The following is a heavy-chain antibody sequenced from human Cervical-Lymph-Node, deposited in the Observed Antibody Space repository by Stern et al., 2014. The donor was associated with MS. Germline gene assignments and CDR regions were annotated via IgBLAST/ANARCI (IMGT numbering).Heavy chain of an antibody. V-gene: IGHV3-21*02. D-gene: IGHD4-23*01. CDR2: ISSGGSYI. CDR1: GFTFSSYS. J-gene: IGHJ4*02. Sequence: QLVESGGGLVKPGGSLRLSCAASGFTFSSYSMNWVRQAPGKGLGWVESISSGGSYIYYADSLKGRFTISRDNATNSLYLQMNSLRAEDTAVYYCARGRGGNYRYYFDYWGQGTLVTVSS. CDR3: ARGRGGNYRYYFDY.